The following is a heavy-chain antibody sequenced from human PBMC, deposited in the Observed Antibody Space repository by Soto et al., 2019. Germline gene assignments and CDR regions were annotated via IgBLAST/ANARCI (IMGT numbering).Heavy chain of an antibody. CDR1: GFTFSSYG. CDR3: ARGVAGSGFDL. V-gene: IGHV3-30*03. Sequence: GGSLRLSCAASGFTFSSYGMHWVRQAPGKGLEWVAVISYDGSNKYYADSVKGRFTISRDNSKNTLYLQMNSLRADDTAVYYCARGVAGSGFDLWGQGILVTVSS. J-gene: IGHJ4*02. CDR2: ISYDGSNK. D-gene: IGHD6-19*01.